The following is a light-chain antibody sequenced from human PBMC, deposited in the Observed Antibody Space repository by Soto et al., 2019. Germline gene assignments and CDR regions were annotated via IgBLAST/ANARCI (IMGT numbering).Light chain of an antibody. CDR2: GVT. CDR3: CSYTSDLTPYV. J-gene: IGLJ1*01. Sequence: QSVLTHPASVCWSPGHSITISCTGTSSDIGGHDDVSWYQQHPGKVPKLLIYGVTDRPSGVSNRFSGSKSGNVASLTISGLQAEEEADYYCCSYTSDLTPYVFGTGTKVTV. CDR1: SSDIGGHDD. V-gene: IGLV2-14*03.